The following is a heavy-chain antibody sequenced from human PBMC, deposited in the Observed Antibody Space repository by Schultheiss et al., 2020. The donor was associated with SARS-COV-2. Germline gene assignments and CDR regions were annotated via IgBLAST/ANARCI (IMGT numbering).Heavy chain of an antibody. Sequence: GGSLRLSCAASGFTFSSYAMSWVRQAPGKGLEWVAVIWYDGSNKYYADSVKGRFTISRDNSKITLYLQMNSLRAEDTAVYYCARDGVDGDNVGDFDYWGQGTLVTVSS. V-gene: IGHV3-33*08. CDR2: IWYDGSNK. D-gene: IGHD4-17*01. CDR1: GFTFSSYA. J-gene: IGHJ4*02. CDR3: ARDGVDGDNVGDFDY.